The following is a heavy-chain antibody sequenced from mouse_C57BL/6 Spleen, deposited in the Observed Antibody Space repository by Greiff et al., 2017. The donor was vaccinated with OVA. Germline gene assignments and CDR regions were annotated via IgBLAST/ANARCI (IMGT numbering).Heavy chain of an antibody. CDR3: ARKQILLGYAMDY. Sequence: EVQLQQSGPELVKPGASVKISCKASGYSFTGYYMNWVKQSPEKSLEWIGEINPSTGGTTYNQKFKAKATLTVDKSSSTAYMQLKSLTSEDSAVDYCARKQILLGYAMDYWGQGTSVTVSS. CDR1: GYSFTGYY. V-gene: IGHV1-42*01. J-gene: IGHJ4*01. CDR2: INPSTGGT. D-gene: IGHD1-1*01.